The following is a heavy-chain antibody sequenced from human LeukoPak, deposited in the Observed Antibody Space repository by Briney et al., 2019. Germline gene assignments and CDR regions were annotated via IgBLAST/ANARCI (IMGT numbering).Heavy chain of an antibody. CDR3: ARDRGWNDGLLY. V-gene: IGHV3-20*04. D-gene: IGHD1-1*01. Sequence: RSGGSLRLSCAASGFTFDDYGMSWVRQAPGKGLEWVSGINWNGGSTGYADSVKGRFTISRDNAKNSLYLQMNSLRAEDTAVYFCARDRGWNDGLLYWGQGTLVTVSS. J-gene: IGHJ4*02. CDR1: GFTFDDYG. CDR2: INWNGGST.